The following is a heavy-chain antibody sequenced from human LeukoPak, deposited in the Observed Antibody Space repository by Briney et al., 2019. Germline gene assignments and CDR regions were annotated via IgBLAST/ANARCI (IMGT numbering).Heavy chain of an antibody. J-gene: IGHJ4*02. V-gene: IGHV7-4-1*02. CDR2: INTNTGNP. D-gene: IGHD6-19*01. Sequence: ASVKVSCKASGYTFTSYAMNWVRQAPGQGLEWMGWINTNTGNPTYAQGLTGRFVFSLDTSVSTAYLQISSLKAEDTAVYYCAREDSSGWYGVGSVDYWGQGTLVTVSS. CDR1: GYTFTSYA. CDR3: AREDSSGWYGVGSVDY.